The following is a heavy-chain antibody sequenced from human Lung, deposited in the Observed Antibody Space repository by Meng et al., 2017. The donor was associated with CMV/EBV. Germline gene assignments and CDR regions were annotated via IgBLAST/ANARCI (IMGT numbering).Heavy chain of an antibody. Sequence: SVKVSCKASGGAFGHFAINWVRQAPGQGLEWLGGIISKSGITQIAQNFEGRVTMTADKSTTTAYLELRSLRSEDTAVYYCVRDILSPRFGQVKGYYFDYWGQGTVVTVSS. V-gene: IGHV1-69*10. CDR1: GGAFGHFA. CDR3: VRDILSPRFGQVKGYYFDY. J-gene: IGHJ4*02. D-gene: IGHD3/OR15-3a*01. CDR2: IISKSGIT.